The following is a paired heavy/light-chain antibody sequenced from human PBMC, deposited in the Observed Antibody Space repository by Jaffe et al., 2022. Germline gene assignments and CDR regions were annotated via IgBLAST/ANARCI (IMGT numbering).Light chain of an antibody. J-gene: IGLJ2*01. CDR2: EDS. Sequence: SYELTQPPSVSVSPGQTARITCSGDALPKKYAYWYQQKSGQAPVLVIYEDSKRPSGIPERFSGSSSGTMATLTISGAQVEDEADYYCYSTDSSGNHKGVFGGGTKLTVL. CDR3: YSTDSSGNHKGV. CDR1: ALPKKY. V-gene: IGLV3-10*01.
Heavy chain of an antibody. CDR3: TTDPPNRDDDYGDYVHSDDAFDI. V-gene: IGHV3-15*01. Sequence: EVQLVESGGGLVKPGGSLRLSCAASGFTFSNAWMSWVRQAPGKGLEWVGRIKSKTDGGTTDYAAPVKGRFTISRDDSKNTLYLQMNSLKTEDTAVYYCTTDPPNRDDDYGDYVHSDDAFDIWGQGTMVTVSS. CDR1: GFTFSNAW. J-gene: IGHJ3*02. CDR2: IKSKTDGGTT. D-gene: IGHD4-17*01.